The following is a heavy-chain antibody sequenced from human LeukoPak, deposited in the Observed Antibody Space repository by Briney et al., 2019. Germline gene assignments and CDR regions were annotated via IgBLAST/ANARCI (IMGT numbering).Heavy chain of an antibody. D-gene: IGHD3-22*01. Sequence: GGSLRLSCAASGFTFDDYAMHWVRQAPGKGLEWVSGISWNSGSIGYADSVKGRFTISRDNAKNSLYLQMNSLRAEDTALYYCAKELITMIESGGGAFDTWGQGTMVTVSS. CDR1: GFTFDDYA. V-gene: IGHV3-9*01. CDR3: AKELITMIESGGGAFDT. J-gene: IGHJ3*02. CDR2: ISWNSGSI.